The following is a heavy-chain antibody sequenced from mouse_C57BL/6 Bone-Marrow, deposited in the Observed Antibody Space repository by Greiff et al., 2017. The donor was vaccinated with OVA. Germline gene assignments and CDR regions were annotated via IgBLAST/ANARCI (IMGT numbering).Heavy chain of an antibody. V-gene: IGHV1-55*01. D-gene: IGHD1-1*01. CDR2: IYPGSGST. CDR1: GYTFTSYW. Sequence: VQLQQPGAELVKPGASVKMSCKASGYTFTSYWITWVKQRPGQGLEWIGDIYPGSGSTNYNEKFKSKATLTVDTSSSTAYMQLSSLTSEYSAVYYCARHYGSFYAMDYWGQGTSVTVSS. CDR3: ARHYGSFYAMDY. J-gene: IGHJ4*01.